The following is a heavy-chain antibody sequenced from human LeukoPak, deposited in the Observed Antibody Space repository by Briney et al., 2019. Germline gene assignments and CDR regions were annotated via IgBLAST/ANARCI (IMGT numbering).Heavy chain of an antibody. D-gene: IGHD3-22*01. Sequence: ASVKVSCKASGYTFTSYGISWVRQAPGQGLEWMGWISAYNGNTKSSQKVQGRVTMTTDTSTSTAYMELRSLRSDDTAVYYCSRDTYDSSGYYLDYWGQGTLVTVSS. V-gene: IGHV1-18*01. J-gene: IGHJ4*02. CDR1: GYTFTSYG. CDR2: ISAYNGNT. CDR3: SRDTYDSSGYYLDY.